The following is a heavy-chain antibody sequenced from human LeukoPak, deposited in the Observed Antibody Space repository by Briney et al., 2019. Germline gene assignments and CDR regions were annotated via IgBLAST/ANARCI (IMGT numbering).Heavy chain of an antibody. CDR3: ARGRNGEGLVVVTSQYYFDY. CDR2: INHSGST. V-gene: IGHV4-34*01. CDR1: GGSLSGYY. J-gene: IGHJ4*02. Sequence: SETLSLTCAVYGGSLSGYYWSWIRQPPGKGLEWIGEINHSGSTNYNPSLKSRVTISVETSKNQFSLKLSSVTAADTAVYYCARGRNGEGLVVVTSQYYFDYWGQGTLVTVSS. D-gene: IGHD3-22*01.